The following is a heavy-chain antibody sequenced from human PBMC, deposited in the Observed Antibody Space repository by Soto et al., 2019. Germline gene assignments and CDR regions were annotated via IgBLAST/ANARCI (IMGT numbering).Heavy chain of an antibody. J-gene: IGHJ4*02. CDR1: GFRFSDYS. CDR2: ISSSSFTI. Sequence: EVHLVESGGRLVQPGGSLRLSCAASGFRFSDYSMNWVRQATGRGLEWVSYISSSSFTIHYADSVEGRFAISRDNAKNSLYLQMNSLRAEDTAVYYCSRDYNDFWSCHFDYWGQGARVTVSS. V-gene: IGHV3-48*01. D-gene: IGHD3-3*01. CDR3: SRDYNDFWSCHFDY.